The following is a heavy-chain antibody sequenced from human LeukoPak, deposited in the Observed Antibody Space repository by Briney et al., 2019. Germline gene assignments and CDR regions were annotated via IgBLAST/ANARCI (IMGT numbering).Heavy chain of an antibody. D-gene: IGHD3-10*01. CDR1: GFTLSSYE. CDR3: ARGLYSSGGDAFDR. CDR2: VSSSGGGM. V-gene: IGHV3-48*03. J-gene: IGHJ3*02. Sequence: GGSLRLSCAASGFTLSSYEMNWVRQAPGKGLEWVSYVSSSGGGMLYADSVKGRFTISRDNAKNSLYLQMSSLRAEETAVYYCARGLYSSGGDAFDRGGQGTMATASS.